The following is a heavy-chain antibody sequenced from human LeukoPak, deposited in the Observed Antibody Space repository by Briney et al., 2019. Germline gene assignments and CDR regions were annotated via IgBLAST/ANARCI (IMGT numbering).Heavy chain of an antibody. CDR1: GYSFTCYW. CDR2: IYPGDSDT. Sequence: GESLKISCKGSGYSFTCYWIGWVRQMPGKGLEWMGIIYPGDSDTRYSPSFQGQVTISADKSISTAYLQWSSLKASDTAMYYCARRGYSYGPLYYYYMDVWGKGTTVTVSS. V-gene: IGHV5-51*01. CDR3: ARRGYSYGPLYYYYMDV. J-gene: IGHJ6*03. D-gene: IGHD5-18*01.